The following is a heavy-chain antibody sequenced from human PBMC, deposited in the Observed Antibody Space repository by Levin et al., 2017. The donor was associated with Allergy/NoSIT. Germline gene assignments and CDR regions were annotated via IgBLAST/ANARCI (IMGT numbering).Heavy chain of an antibody. V-gene: IGHV3-7*01. CDR2: IKQDESEK. Sequence: PGESLKISCAASGFTISSYWMSWVRQAPGKGLEWVANIKQDESEKYYVDSVKGRFTISRDNAKNSLYLQMNSLRAEDTAVYHCARSQSAIPGMDWGQGTLVTVSS. CDR1: GFTISSYW. CDR3: ARSQSAIPGMD. D-gene: IGHD6-13*01. J-gene: IGHJ4*02.